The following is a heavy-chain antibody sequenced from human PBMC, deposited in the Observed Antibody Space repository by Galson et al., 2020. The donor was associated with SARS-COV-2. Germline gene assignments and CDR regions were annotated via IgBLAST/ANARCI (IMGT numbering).Heavy chain of an antibody. J-gene: IGHJ4*02. D-gene: IGHD1-26*01. CDR3: ARGYSGSYYDVGY. CDR2: ISYDGSNK. CDR1: GFTFSSYA. Sequence: GGSLRLSCAASGFTFSSYAMHWVRQAPGKGLEWVAVISYDGSNKYYADSVKGRFTISRDNSKNTLYLQMNSLRAEDTAVYYCARGYSGSYYDVGYWGQGTLVTVSS. V-gene: IGHV3-30*04.